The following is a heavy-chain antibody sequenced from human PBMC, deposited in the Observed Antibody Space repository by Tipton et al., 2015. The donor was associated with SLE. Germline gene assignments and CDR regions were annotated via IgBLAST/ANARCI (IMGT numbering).Heavy chain of an antibody. CDR3: ARGFYYDGSGPKYFHH. Sequence: QLVQSGTEVKKPGASVKVSCKASGYSFTGYYMQWLRQAPGQGPEWMGWINPNNGGTKYAQKFQGRVTMTRDTSIDTAYMELISLISDDTAVYYCARGFYYDGSGPKYFHHWGQGTLVTVSS. CDR2: INPNNGGT. CDR1: GYSFTGYY. J-gene: IGHJ1*01. V-gene: IGHV1-2*02. D-gene: IGHD3-22*01.